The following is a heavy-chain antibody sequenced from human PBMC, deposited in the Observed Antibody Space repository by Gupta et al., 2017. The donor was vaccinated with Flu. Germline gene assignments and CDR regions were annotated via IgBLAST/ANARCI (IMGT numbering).Heavy chain of an antibody. CDR2: ISSAESGA. CDR3: ARGGAVSCSGGGCYSGFDP. J-gene: IGHJ5*02. Sequence: HWVGQALGRGRWWVSGISSAESGASYADCVKGRCTMSRDNAKNALNVQITSQRAEDTGVYYSARGGAVSCSGGGCYSGFDPWGQGTLVTVST. D-gene: IGHD2-15*01. V-gene: IGHV3-74*01.